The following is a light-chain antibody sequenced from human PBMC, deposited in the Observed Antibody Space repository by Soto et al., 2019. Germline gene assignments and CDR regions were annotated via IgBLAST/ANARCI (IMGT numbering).Light chain of an antibody. CDR1: QSVSSY. CDR3: QQRSNWPIT. J-gene: IGKJ5*01. CDR2: DAS. V-gene: IGKV3-11*01. Sequence: EIVLTQSPATLSLSPGERATLSCRASQSVSSYLAWYQQKPGQAPRLLIYDASNRATGIPARFSGSGSGTDFHLPISSLEPEDFAVYYCQQRSNWPITFGQGTRLEIK.